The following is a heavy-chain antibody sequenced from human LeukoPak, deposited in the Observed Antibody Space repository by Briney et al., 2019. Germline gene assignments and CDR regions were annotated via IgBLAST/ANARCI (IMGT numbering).Heavy chain of an antibody. J-gene: IGHJ4*02. V-gene: IGHV1-18*04. CDR3: ARDGTHGHFDWLLHH. CDR2: ISAYNGNT. Sequence: ASVKVSCKASGYTFTSYGISWVRQAPGQGLEWMGWISAYNGNTNYAQKLQGRVTMTTDTSTSTAYMELRSLRSDDTAVYYCARDGTHGHFDWLLHHWGEGTLVTVSS. D-gene: IGHD3-9*01. CDR1: GYTFTSYG.